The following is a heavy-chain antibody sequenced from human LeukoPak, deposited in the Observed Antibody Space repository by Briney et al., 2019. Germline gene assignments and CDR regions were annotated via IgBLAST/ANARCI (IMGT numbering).Heavy chain of an antibody. CDR1: GGSFSGYY. D-gene: IGHD2-15*01. Sequence: SETLSLTCAVYGGSFSGYYWSWIRQPPGKGLEWIGQINHSGSTNYNPSLKSRVTISVDTSKNQFSLKLSSVTAADTAVYYCARRRVVVVAATVPSLKRYWYFDLWGRGTLVTVSS. CDR3: ARRRVVVVAATVPSLKRYWYFDL. J-gene: IGHJ2*01. V-gene: IGHV4-34*01. CDR2: INHSGST.